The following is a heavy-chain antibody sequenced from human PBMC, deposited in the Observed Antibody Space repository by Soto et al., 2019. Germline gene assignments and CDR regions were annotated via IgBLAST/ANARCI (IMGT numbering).Heavy chain of an antibody. CDR2: MNPNSGNT. J-gene: IGHJ5*02. D-gene: IGHD6-13*01. CDR3: ARAQQVRGFYP. V-gene: IGHV1-8*01. Sequence: QVQLVQSGAEVKKPGASVKVSCKASGYTFTSYDVNWVRQATGQGLEWMGWMNPNSGNTGYAQKFQGRVTMTMNTSISTAYIGLSSLISEDTAVYYCARAQQVRGFYPWGQGTLVTFSS. CDR1: GYTFTSYD.